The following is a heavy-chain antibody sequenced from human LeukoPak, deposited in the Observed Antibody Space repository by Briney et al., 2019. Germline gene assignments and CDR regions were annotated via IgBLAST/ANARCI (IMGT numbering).Heavy chain of an antibody. V-gene: IGHV4-59*01. Sequence: SETLSLTCTVSGGSLSRYYWSWIRQPPGKRLEWIGYIFYSGSTNYNPSLKSRVTMSVDTSQNQFSLRLSSVTAADTAVYYCARRTSSNYVDSWGQGTLVTVSS. CDR2: IFYSGST. J-gene: IGHJ4*02. D-gene: IGHD4-11*01. CDR1: GGSLSRYY. CDR3: ARRTSSNYVDS.